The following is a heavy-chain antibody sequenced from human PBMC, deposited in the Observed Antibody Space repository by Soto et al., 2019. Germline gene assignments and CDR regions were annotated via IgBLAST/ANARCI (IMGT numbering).Heavy chain of an antibody. CDR1: GFTFTSYA. Sequence: QVHVVQSGAEVKKPGASVMLSCKTSGFTFTSYAVHVVRQAPGQRPEWMGWINGGNGDTKYSQKFHESVIITRNTYASTVYMGLRSLRSEDTAIYYGARGPLSLYSADFRWGQGTLATVSS. V-gene: IGHV1-3*01. CDR2: INGGNGDT. D-gene: IGHD4-4*01. CDR3: ARGPLSLYSADFR. J-gene: IGHJ4*01.